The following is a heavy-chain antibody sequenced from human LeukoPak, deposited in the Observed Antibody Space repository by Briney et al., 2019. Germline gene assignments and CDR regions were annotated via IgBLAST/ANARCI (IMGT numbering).Heavy chain of an antibody. Sequence: GGSLRLSCAASGFTFSSYSVNWVRQAPGKGLEWVSITYSGGNTYYAESVKDRFSVPRDNSRNTLYLQLNNLRAEDTAVYYCARVNILTGSDAFDIWGQGTMVTVSS. D-gene: IGHD3-9*01. CDR2: TYSGGNT. J-gene: IGHJ3*02. CDR3: ARVNILTGSDAFDI. CDR1: GFTFSSYS. V-gene: IGHV3-66*01.